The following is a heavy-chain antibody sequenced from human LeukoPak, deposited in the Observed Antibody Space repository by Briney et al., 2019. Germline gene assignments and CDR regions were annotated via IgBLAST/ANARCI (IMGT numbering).Heavy chain of an antibody. CDR1: GFTFSSYE. J-gene: IGHJ5*02. CDR3: ARGKTSQNIVTRKTYNWFDP. D-gene: IGHD2/OR15-2a*01. V-gene: IGHV3-48*03. Sequence: GGSLRLSCAASGFTFSSYEMNWVRQAPGKGLEWVSYIDSSGSNIHYADSVKGRFTISRDNAKNSLYLQMKSLRAEDTAVYYCARGKTSQNIVTRKTYNWFDPWGQGTLVTVSS. CDR2: IDSSGSNI.